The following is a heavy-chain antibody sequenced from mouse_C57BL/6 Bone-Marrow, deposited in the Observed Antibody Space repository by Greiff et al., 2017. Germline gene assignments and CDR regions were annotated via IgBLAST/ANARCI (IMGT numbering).Heavy chain of an antibody. V-gene: IGHV1-64*01. CDR2: IHPNSGST. J-gene: IGHJ2*01. Sequence: QVQLQPPGAELVKPVASVKLSCKASAYTFTIYWMHLVKPRPGQGLEWIGMIHPNSGSTNYNEKFKSKATLTVDKSSSTAYMQLSSLTSEDSAVYYCARRLDYWGQGTTLTVSS. CDR1: AYTFTIYW. CDR3: ARRLDY.